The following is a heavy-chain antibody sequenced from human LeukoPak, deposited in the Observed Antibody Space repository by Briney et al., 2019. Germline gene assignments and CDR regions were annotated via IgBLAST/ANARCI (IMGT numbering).Heavy chain of an antibody. CDR2: IYSGGST. J-gene: IGHJ4*02. CDR1: GFTVSSNY. V-gene: IGHV3-53*01. D-gene: IGHD2-15*01. CDR3: ARDDPYVCSGGSCYVDY. Sequence: GESLKISCAASGFTVSSNYMSWVRQAPGKGLEWVSVIYSGGSTYYADSVKGRFTISRDNSKNTLYLQMNSLRAEDTAVYYCARDDPYVCSGGSCYVDYWGQGTLVIVSS.